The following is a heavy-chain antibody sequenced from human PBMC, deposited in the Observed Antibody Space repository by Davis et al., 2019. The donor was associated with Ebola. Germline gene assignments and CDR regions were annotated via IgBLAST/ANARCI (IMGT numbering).Heavy chain of an antibody. D-gene: IGHD6-6*01. CDR3: ARDSGYSSSSGSY. J-gene: IGHJ4*01. V-gene: IGHV1-18*01. Sequence: SVPVSCLPSFYTFTRSGIFCVRHVPEQGLEWMGWISAYNGNTNYAQKLQGRVNMTTDTSTSTAYMELRSLRSEDTAVYFLARDSGYSSSSGSYWVQGTLVTVAS. CDR2: ISAYNGNT. CDR1: FYTFTRSG.